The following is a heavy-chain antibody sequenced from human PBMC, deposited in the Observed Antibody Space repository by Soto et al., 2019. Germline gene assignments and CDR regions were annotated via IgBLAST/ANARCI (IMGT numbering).Heavy chain of an antibody. CDR2: IYPGDSDT. J-gene: IGHJ6*02. V-gene: IGHV5-51*03. CDR3: ASHTPDSSYYYYGIDV. D-gene: IGHD6-13*01. CDR1: GYSFTGYW. Sequence: PGESLKSSCKGSGYSFTGYWIGWVRQMPGKGLEWMGIIYPGDSDTRYSPSFQGQVTISADKSISTAYLQWSSLKASDTAMYYCASHTPDSSYYYYGIDVWGQGTTVTVSS.